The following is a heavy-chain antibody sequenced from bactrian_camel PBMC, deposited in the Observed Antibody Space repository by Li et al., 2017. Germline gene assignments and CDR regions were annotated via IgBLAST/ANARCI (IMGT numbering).Heavy chain of an antibody. CDR1: GNTYSTYR. Sequence: QVQLVESGGGSVQAGGSLRLSCAAPGNTYSTYRMAWFRQAPGKEREWVASFYTGTGTTHYALSVEGRFTISQDNAKNTLYLQMNSLKPEDTAMYVCAADVRRSVRPLTGDYDYWGQGTQVTVS. V-gene: IGHV3S1*01. J-gene: IGHJ4*01. CDR3: AADVRRSVRPLTGDYDY. D-gene: IGHD1*01. CDR2: FYTGTGTT.